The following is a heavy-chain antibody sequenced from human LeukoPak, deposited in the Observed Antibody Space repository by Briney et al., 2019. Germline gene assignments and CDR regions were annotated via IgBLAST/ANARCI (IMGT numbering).Heavy chain of an antibody. D-gene: IGHD5-12*01. J-gene: IGHJ4*02. CDR2: ISAYSGKT. Sequence: ASVKVSCKASGYSFTSYGISWVRQAPGQGLEWMGWISAYSGKTNYPQNLQGRVTMTKDTSTTTAYMELRSLRSDDTAVYYCARGYSGYAPHDYWGQGTLVTVSS. CDR1: GYSFTSYG. V-gene: IGHV1-18*01. CDR3: ARGYSGYAPHDY.